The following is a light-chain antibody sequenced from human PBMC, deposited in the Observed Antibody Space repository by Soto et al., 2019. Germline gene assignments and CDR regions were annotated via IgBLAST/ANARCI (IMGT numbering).Light chain of an antibody. Sequence: EIVLTQSPATLSLSPGERATLSCRASQSVSTYLAWYQQKPGQAPRLLIYDASNRATGIPARFSGSGSGTAFPLTTSSLEPEDFAVYYCQQRSNWPPYTFGQGTKLEIK. CDR2: DAS. V-gene: IGKV3-11*01. CDR3: QQRSNWPPYT. J-gene: IGKJ2*01. CDR1: QSVSTY.